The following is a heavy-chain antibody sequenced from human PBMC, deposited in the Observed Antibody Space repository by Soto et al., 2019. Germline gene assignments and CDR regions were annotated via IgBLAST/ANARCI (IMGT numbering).Heavy chain of an antibody. V-gene: IGHV3-48*02. J-gene: IGHJ4*02. CDR1: GLTFSSYS. Sequence: GGSLRLSCEASGLTFSSYSMNWVRQAPGKGLEWVSYISSRSSNIYYADSVKGRFTISRDNAKNSLYLQMNSLRDEDTAVYYCARGRGDSTSNLDYWSQGTLVTVSS. D-gene: IGHD2-2*01. CDR3: ARGRGDSTSNLDY. CDR2: ISSRSSNI.